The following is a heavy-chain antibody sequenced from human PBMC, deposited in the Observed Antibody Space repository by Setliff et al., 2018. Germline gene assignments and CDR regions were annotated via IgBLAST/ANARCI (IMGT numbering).Heavy chain of an antibody. V-gene: IGHV4-34*01. CDR1: GGSFSGYY. CDR3: ARGGLNEGWGSYRFEGYYYYGMDV. D-gene: IGHD3-16*02. CDR2: ITHSGST. Sequence: SETLSLTCAVYGGSFSGYYWSWIRQPPGKGLDWIGEITHSGSTNYNPSLKSRVTISVDTSKDQFSLKLSSVTAADTAVYYCARGGLNEGWGSYRFEGYYYYGMDVWGQGTTVTVSS. J-gene: IGHJ6*02.